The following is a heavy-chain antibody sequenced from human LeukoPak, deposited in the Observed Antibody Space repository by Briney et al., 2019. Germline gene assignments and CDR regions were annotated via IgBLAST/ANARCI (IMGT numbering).Heavy chain of an antibody. V-gene: IGHV1-69*13. J-gene: IGHJ3*02. CDR3: ARAAVTMIVHLRYDAFDI. D-gene: IGHD3-22*01. Sequence: SVKVSCKASGGTFSSYAIGWVRQAPGQGLEWMGGIITIFGTANYAQKFQGRVTITADESTSTAYMELSSLRSEDTAVYYCARAAVTMIVHLRYDAFDIWGQGTMVTVSS. CDR1: GGTFSSYA. CDR2: IITIFGTA.